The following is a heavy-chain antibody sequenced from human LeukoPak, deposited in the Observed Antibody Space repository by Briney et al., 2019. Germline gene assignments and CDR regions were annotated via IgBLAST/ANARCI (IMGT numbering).Heavy chain of an antibody. Sequence: GASVKVSCKASGYTFTGYYMHWVRQAPGQGLEWMGWINPNSGGTNYAQKFQGRVTMTRDTSISTAYMELSRLRSDDTAVYYCARAPSNYYDSSGLDYWGQGTLVTVSS. CDR3: ARAPSNYYDSSGLDY. V-gene: IGHV1-2*02. CDR1: GYTFTGYY. D-gene: IGHD3-22*01. J-gene: IGHJ4*02. CDR2: INPNSGGT.